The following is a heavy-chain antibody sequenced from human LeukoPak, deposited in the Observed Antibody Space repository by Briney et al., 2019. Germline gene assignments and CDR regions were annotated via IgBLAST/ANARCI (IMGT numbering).Heavy chain of an antibody. CDR3: ARDVRHWTTRWPQPHFDY. Sequence: GGSLRLSCAASGFTFSDYYMSWIRQAPGKGLEWVSYISSSGSTIYYADSVKGRLTISRDNAKNSLYLQMNSLRAEDTAVYYCARDVRHWTTRWPQPHFDYWGQGTLVTVSS. J-gene: IGHJ4*02. CDR1: GFTFSDYY. CDR2: ISSSGSTI. D-gene: IGHD1-1*01. V-gene: IGHV3-11*01.